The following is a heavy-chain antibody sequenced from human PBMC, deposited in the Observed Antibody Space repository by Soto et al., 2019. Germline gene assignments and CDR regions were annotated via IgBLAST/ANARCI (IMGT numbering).Heavy chain of an antibody. CDR3: ASLDYYGSRSYYNENYYYGMDV. Sequence: GASVKVSCKASGGTFSSYAISWVRQAPGQGLEWMGGIIPIFGTANYAQKFQGRVTITADESTSTAYMELSSLRSQDTAVYYCASLDYYGSRSYYNENYYYGMDVWGQGTTVTVSS. D-gene: IGHD3-10*01. CDR2: IIPIFGTA. J-gene: IGHJ6*02. CDR1: GGTFSSYA. V-gene: IGHV1-69*13.